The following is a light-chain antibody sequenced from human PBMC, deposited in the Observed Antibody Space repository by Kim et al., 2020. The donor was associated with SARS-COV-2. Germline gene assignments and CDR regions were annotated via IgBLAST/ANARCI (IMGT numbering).Light chain of an antibody. CDR3: QQYYSYPRT. V-gene: IGKV1-8*01. CDR2: AAS. CDR1: QGISSY. Sequence: ASTGDRVTITCRASQGISSYLAWYQQKPGKAPKLLIYAASTLQSGVPSRFSGSGAGTDFTLTISCLQSEDFATYYCQQYYSYPRTFGQGTKVEIK. J-gene: IGKJ1*01.